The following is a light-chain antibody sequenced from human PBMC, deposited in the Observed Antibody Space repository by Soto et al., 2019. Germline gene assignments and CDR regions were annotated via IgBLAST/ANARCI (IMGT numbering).Light chain of an antibody. V-gene: IGLV1-47*01. CDR1: TSNIGSFY. CDR2: RNS. CDR3: EAWDDSLRAAV. Sequence: QSVLTQPPSASGTPGQRVTISCSGSTSNIGSFYVYWYQQLPGTAPKLLIYRNSQRPSGVPDRFSGFKSGTSASLAISGLRSEDAADYYCEAWDDSLRAAVFGGGTQLTVL. J-gene: IGLJ2*01.